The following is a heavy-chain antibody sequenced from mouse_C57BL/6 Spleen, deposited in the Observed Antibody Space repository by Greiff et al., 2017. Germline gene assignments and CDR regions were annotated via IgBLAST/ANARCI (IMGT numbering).Heavy chain of an antibody. J-gene: IGHJ3*01. CDR1: GYAFSSYW. CDR2: IYPGDGDT. V-gene: IGHV1-80*01. CDR3: ARLDLSKGFAY. Sequence: QVQLKESGAELVKPGASVKISCKASGYAFSSYWMNWVKQRPGKGLEWIGQIYPGDGDTNYNGKFKGKATLTADKSSSTAYMQLSSLTSEDSAVYFCARLDLSKGFAYWGQGTLVTVSA. D-gene: IGHD2-5*01.